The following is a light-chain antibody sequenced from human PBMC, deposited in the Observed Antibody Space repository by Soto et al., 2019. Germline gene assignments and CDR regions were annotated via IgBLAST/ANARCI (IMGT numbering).Light chain of an antibody. Sequence: ESVLTQSPGTLSLSPGEKATLSCRASQSVSSSYLAWYQQKPGQAPRLLIYGASSRATGIPDMFSGSGSGRDFTLTVSRLEPEDFALYYCQQFGSSSWTVGQGTKVEIK. CDR2: GAS. CDR1: QSVSSSY. J-gene: IGKJ1*01. V-gene: IGKV3-20*01. CDR3: QQFGSSSWT.